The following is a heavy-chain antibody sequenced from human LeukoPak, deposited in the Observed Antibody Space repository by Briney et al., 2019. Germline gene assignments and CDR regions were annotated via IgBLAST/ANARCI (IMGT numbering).Heavy chain of an antibody. D-gene: IGHD6-19*01. CDR2: MNPNSGNT. J-gene: IGHJ6*02. Sequence: ASVKVSCKASGYTFTSYDINWVRQATGQGLEWMGWMNPNSGNTGYAQKFQGRVTMTRNTSISTAYMELSSLRSEDTAVYYCAREHSSGWYMVRRYGMDVWGQGTTVTVSS. CDR1: GYTFTSYD. V-gene: IGHV1-8*01. CDR3: AREHSSGWYMVRRYGMDV.